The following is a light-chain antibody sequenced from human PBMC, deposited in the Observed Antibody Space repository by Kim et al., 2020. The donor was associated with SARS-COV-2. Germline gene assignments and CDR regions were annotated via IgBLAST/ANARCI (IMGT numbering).Light chain of an antibody. V-gene: IGKV1-5*03. Sequence: DIQMTQSPSTLSASVRDRVTITCRASQSINNWLAWYQQKPGEVPKLLIYEASTLESGVPSRFSGSGSGTEFTLTISSLQPDDFATYYCQQYNTDLTFGQGTKVDIK. CDR3: QQYNTDLT. CDR1: QSINNW. CDR2: EAS. J-gene: IGKJ1*01.